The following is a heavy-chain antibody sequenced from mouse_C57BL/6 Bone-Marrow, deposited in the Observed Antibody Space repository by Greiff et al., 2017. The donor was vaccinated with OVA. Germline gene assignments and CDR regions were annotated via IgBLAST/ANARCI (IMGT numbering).Heavy chain of an antibody. CDR1: GFSLTSYG. D-gene: IGHD2-4*01. J-gene: IGHJ4*01. CDR2: IWSGGST. Sequence: VKLMESGPGLVQPSQSLSITCTASGFSLTSYGVHWVRQSPGKGLEWLGVIWSGGSTDYNAAFISRLSISKDNSKSQDFFKMNNLQADDTAIYDCARNQYDYDGMDYWGQGTSVTVSS. V-gene: IGHV2-2*01. CDR3: ARNQYDYDGMDY.